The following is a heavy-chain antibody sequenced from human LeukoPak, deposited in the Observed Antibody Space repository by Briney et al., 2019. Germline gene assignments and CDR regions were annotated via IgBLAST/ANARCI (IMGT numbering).Heavy chain of an antibody. J-gene: IGHJ6*02. CDR3: ARDHGLGMDV. D-gene: IGHD3/OR15-3a*01. CDR1: GGSINYYY. CDR2: IHYSGTT. V-gene: IGHV4-59*01. Sequence: PSETLSLTCTVSGGSINYYYWGWIRQPPGKGLEWIGYIHYSGTTNYNPSLKSRVTISVDTSKNQFSLKLNSVTAADTAVYYCARDHGLGMDVWGQGTAVTVPS.